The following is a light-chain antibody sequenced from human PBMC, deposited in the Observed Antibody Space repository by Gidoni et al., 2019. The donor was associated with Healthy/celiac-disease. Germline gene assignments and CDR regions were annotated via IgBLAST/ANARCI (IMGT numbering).Light chain of an antibody. Sequence: DIQMTLSPSSLSASVGDRVTITCQASQDSSNYLNWYQQKPGKAPKLLIYDASNLETGVPSRFSGSGSGTDFTFTTSSLQPEDIATYYCQQYDNLPLTFGGGTKVEIK. J-gene: IGKJ4*01. CDR3: QQYDNLPLT. CDR2: DAS. V-gene: IGKV1-33*01. CDR1: QDSSNY.